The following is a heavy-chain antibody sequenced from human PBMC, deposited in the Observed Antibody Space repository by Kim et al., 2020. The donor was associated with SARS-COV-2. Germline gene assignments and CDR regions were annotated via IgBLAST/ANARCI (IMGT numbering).Heavy chain of an antibody. D-gene: IGHD2-15*01. V-gene: IGHV4-34*01. CDR2: INHSGST. CDR1: GGSFSGYY. J-gene: IGHJ6*02. Sequence: SETLSLTCAVYGGSFSGYYWSWIRQPPGKGLEWIGEINHSGSTNYNPSLKSRVTISVDTSKNQFSLKLSSVTAADTAVYYCARGRGYCSGGSCYGDYRGAYYYYGMDVWGQGTTVTVSS. CDR3: ARGRGYCSGGSCYGDYRGAYYYYGMDV.